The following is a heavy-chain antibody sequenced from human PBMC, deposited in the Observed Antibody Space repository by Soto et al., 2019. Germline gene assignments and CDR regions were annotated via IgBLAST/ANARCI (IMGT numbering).Heavy chain of an antibody. Sequence: QVHLVQSGAEVKKPGASVKVSCKCSGYTFTSYGITWVRQAPGQGLVWMGWISDPNGNTHYAQKLQGRVTVTRDTSTSTASMELRSVRYDVTAVYYCARGRYGDYWGQGALVTVSS. CDR2: ISDPNGNT. J-gene: IGHJ4*02. CDR1: GYTFTSYG. CDR3: ARGRYGDY. D-gene: IGHD1-1*01. V-gene: IGHV1-18*01.